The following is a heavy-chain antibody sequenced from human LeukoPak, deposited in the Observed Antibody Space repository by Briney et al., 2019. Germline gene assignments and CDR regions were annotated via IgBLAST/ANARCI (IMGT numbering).Heavy chain of an antibody. D-gene: IGHD3-3*01. V-gene: IGHV4-34*01. CDR1: GGSFSGYY. CDR3: ARGFLAAD. CDR2: INHSGST. Sequence: SETLSLTCAVYGGSFSGYYWSWNRQPPGKGLEWIGEINHSGSTNYNPSLKSRVTISVDTSKNQFSLKLSSVTAADTAVYYCARGFLAADWGQGTLVTVSS. J-gene: IGHJ4*02.